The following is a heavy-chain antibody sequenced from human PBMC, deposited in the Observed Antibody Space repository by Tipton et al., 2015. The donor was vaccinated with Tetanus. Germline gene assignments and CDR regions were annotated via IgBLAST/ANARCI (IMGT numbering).Heavy chain of an antibody. D-gene: IGHD1-14*01. CDR1: GLNFSTYA. V-gene: IGHV3-23*01. CDR2: LSGSADRT. CDR3: SAATGAH. Sequence: SLRLSCAASGLNFSTYAMSWVRQAPGKGLEWVSSLSGSADRTFYAGPVKGRFTISRDNSKNMLYLQMNGLRVEDTAVYYCSAATGAHWGQGTLVTVSS. J-gene: IGHJ1*01.